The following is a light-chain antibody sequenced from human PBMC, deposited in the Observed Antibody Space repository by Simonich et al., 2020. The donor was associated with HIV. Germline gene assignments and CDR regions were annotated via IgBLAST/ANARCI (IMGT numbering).Light chain of an antibody. CDR1: QSISSW. Sequence: DLQMTQSPSTLSASVGDRVTITCRASQSISSWLAWYQKKPGKAPSLLIYKATSLESGVPSRFSGSGSGTEFTLTISSLQPDDFATYYCQQYNSYWTFGQGTKVEIK. V-gene: IGKV1-5*03. CDR2: KAT. CDR3: QQYNSYWT. J-gene: IGKJ1*01.